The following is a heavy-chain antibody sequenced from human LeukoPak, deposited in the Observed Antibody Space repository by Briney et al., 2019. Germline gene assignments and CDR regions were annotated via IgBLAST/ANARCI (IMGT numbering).Heavy chain of an antibody. J-gene: IGHJ6*03. D-gene: IGHD5-24*01. CDR1: GFTVSSNY. CDR3: ESLGARRWRWLQRMGHYYYMDV. Sequence: GGSLRLSCAASGFTVSSNYISWVRQAPGKGLEWVSVIYIGGSTYYADSVKGRFTISRDNSKNTLYLQMNSLRAEDTAVYYCESLGARRWRWLQRMGHYYYMDVWGKGTTVTISS. CDR2: IYIGGST. V-gene: IGHV3-66*01.